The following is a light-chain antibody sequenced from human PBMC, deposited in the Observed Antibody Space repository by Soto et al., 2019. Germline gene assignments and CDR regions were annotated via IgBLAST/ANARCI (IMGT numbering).Light chain of an antibody. CDR1: SSDVGGYNY. J-gene: IGLJ1*01. V-gene: IGLV2-8*01. CDR2: DVS. CDR3: SSYAGTNIHYV. Sequence: QSALPQPPSASGSPGQSVTISCTGTSSDVGGYNYVSWYQQQPGKAPKLMIYDVSKRPSGVPDRFSGSKSGNTASLTVSGLQAEDEADYYCSSYAGTNIHYVFGTGTKVTVL.